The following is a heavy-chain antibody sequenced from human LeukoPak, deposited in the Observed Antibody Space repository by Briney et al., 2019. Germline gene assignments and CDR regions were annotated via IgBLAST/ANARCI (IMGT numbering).Heavy chain of an antibody. CDR3: ARTDLPSVDIVATIGFDP. J-gene: IGHJ5*02. CDR1: GYSFTSYW. V-gene: IGHV5-51*01. D-gene: IGHD5-12*01. Sequence: GESLKISCKGSGYSFTSYWIGWVRQMPGKGVEWMGIIYPGDSDTRYSPSFQGQVTISADKSISTAYLQWSSLKASDTAMYYCARTDLPSVDIVATIGFDPWGQGTLVTVSS. CDR2: IYPGDSDT.